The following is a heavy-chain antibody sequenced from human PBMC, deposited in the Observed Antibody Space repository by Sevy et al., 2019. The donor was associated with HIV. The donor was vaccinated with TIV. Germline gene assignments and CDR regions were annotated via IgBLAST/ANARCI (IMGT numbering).Heavy chain of an antibody. CDR2: IHTSGFT. CDR1: SASVSSDNYY. Sequence: SETLSLTCTVSSASVSSDNYYWSWSRQRAGKGLEGIWHPAGKGLKWVGRIHTSGFTNYNSSLESRVTVSLDTSKNQFSLRLISVTAADTAVHYCVAFTDGYSSGYWGRGTLVTVSS. J-gene: IGHJ4*02. V-gene: IGHV4-61*02. D-gene: IGHD6-19*01. CDR3: VAFTDGYSSGY.